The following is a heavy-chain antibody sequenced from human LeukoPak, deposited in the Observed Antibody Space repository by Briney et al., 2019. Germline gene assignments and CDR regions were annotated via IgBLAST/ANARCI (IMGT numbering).Heavy chain of an antibody. CDR2: IYYSGST. Sequence: SETLSLTCTVSGGSISSYYWSWIRQPPGKGLEWIGYIYYSGSTSYNPSLKSRVTISVDTSKNQFSLKLSSVTAAGTAVYYCARGYSGSYGRFDYWGQGTLVTVSS. D-gene: IGHD1-26*01. V-gene: IGHV4-59*01. CDR3: ARGYSGSYGRFDY. J-gene: IGHJ4*02. CDR1: GGSISSYY.